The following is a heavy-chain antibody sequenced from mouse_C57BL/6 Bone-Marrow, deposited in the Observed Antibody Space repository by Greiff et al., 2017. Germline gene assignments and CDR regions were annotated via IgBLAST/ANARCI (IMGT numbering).Heavy chain of an antibody. CDR3: ARDYGSSFFDD. D-gene: IGHD1-1*01. Sequence: VQLQQSGAELVMPGASVKLSCKASGYTFTSYWMHWVKQRPGQGLEWIGEIDPSDSYTNYNQKFKGKSTLTVDKSSSTAYMQLSSLTSEDSAVYYCARDYGSSFFDDWGQGTTLTVSS. CDR2: IDPSDSYT. CDR1: GYTFTSYW. J-gene: IGHJ2*01. V-gene: IGHV1-69*01.